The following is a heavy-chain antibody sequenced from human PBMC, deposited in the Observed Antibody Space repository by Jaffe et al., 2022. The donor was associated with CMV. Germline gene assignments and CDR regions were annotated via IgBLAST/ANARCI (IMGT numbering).Heavy chain of an antibody. D-gene: IGHD2-8*02. CDR1: GFTFSTYW. J-gene: IGHJ4*02. V-gene: IGHV3-7*01. CDR3: VRGTYWFFY. Sequence: EVQLVESGGGLVQPGGSLRLSCGGSGFTFSTYWMTWVRQAPGKGPEWVGNIKPDGSEKSYVDSVKGRFTISRDNAKDSLYLQMNSLRAEDTAVYYCVRGTYWFFYWGQGTLVTVSS. CDR2: IKPDGSEK.